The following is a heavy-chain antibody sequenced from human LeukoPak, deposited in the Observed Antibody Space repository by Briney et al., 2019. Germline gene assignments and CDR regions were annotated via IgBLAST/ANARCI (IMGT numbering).Heavy chain of an antibody. CDR1: GFTFSDYY. CDR2: ISSSGSTI. CDR3: ARDGGHTGDDAFDI. D-gene: IGHD3-16*01. J-gene: IGHJ3*02. V-gene: IGHV3-11*01. Sequence: GGSLRLSCAASGFTFSDYYMSWIRQAAGKGLEWVSYISSSGSTIYYADSVKGRFTIPRDNAKNSLYLQMNSLRAEDTAVYYCARDGGHTGDDAFDIWGQGTMVTVSS.